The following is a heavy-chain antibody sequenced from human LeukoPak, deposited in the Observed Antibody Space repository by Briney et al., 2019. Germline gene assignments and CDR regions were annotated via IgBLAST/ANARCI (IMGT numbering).Heavy chain of an antibody. CDR1: GFSVSTSY. CDR3: ARGVGYSYRYYYYYMDV. D-gene: IGHD5-18*01. CDR2: VYSGGST. Sequence: PGGSLRLSCAASGFSVSTSYMSWVRQAPGKGLEWVSAVYSGGSTYYADSVKGRFTISRDNSKNTLSLQMNSLRAEDTAVYYCARGVGYSYRYYYYYMDVWGKGTTVTVSS. J-gene: IGHJ6*03. V-gene: IGHV3-66*02.